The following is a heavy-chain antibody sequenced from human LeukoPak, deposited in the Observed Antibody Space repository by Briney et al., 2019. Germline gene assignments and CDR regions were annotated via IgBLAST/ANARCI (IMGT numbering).Heavy chain of an antibody. D-gene: IGHD6-13*01. CDR1: GGSFSAYY. J-gene: IGHJ4*02. V-gene: IGHV4-34*01. CDR2: INHSGST. Sequence: SETLSLTCGVYGGSFSAYYWSWIRQPPGKGLEWIGEINHSGSTNYNPSLKSRITISVDTSNNQFSLKLSSVTAADTAVYYCARKPIVSSSWYYFDYWGQGTLVTVSS. CDR3: ARKPIVSSSWYYFDY.